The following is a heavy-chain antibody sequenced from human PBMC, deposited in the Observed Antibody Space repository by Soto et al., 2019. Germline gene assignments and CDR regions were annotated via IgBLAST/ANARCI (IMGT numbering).Heavy chain of an antibody. CDR1: GYTFTSYG. V-gene: IGHV1-18*01. J-gene: IGHJ4*02. Sequence: ASVKVSCKASGYTFTSYGISWVRQAPGQGLEWMGWISAYNGNTNYAQKLQGRVTMTTDTSTSTAYMELRSLRSDDTAVYYCARDYPDYIWGSYRSSIRSPAYWGQGTLVTVSS. D-gene: IGHD3-16*02. CDR3: ARDYPDYIWGSYRSSIRSPAY. CDR2: ISAYNGNT.